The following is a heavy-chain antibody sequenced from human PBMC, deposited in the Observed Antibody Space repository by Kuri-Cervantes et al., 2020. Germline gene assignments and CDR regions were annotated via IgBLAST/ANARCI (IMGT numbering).Heavy chain of an antibody. CDR2: ISPYNGVT. Sequence: ASVKVSCKASGFTFTSYGITWVRQAPGQGLEWVGWISPYNGVTDSAQKIQGRVTMTTDTSTSTAYLELRSLTSDDTAVYYCARGSYYYDSSGYYYGWFDPWGQGTLVTVSS. J-gene: IGHJ5*02. D-gene: IGHD3-22*01. CDR1: GFTFTSYG. V-gene: IGHV1-18*01. CDR3: ARGSYYYDSSGYYYGWFDP.